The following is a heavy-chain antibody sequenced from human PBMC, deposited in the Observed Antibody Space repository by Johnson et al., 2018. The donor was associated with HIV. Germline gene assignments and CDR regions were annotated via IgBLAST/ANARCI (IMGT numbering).Heavy chain of an antibody. Sequence: EQLVESGGGLVQPGGSLKLSCAASGFTFSDHWMYWVRQAPGKGWVWVLRSKTDGRGTNYADSVRGRFTISRADAKNTLYLQMTSLRAEDTAVYYCVRGLDIWGQGTEVTVSS. V-gene: IGHV3-74*01. J-gene: IGHJ3*02. CDR3: VRGLDI. CDR2: SKTDGRGT. CDR1: GFTFSDHW.